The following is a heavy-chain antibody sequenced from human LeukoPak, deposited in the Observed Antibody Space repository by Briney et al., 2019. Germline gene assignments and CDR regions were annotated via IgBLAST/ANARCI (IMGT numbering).Heavy chain of an antibody. CDR3: ARDSLHNYGGTGYGYYFDY. J-gene: IGHJ4*02. CDR2: ISSSGSLV. D-gene: IGHD4/OR15-4a*01. V-gene: IGHV3-48*03. CDR1: GFDFNIYE. Sequence: GGSLRLSCAASGFDFNIYEMIWVRQAPGKKPEWISYISSSGSLVYYADSVKGRFTVSRDNAQRSLFLQMNGLRVEDTAMYYCARDSLHNYGGTGYGYYFDYWGQGTPVTVSS.